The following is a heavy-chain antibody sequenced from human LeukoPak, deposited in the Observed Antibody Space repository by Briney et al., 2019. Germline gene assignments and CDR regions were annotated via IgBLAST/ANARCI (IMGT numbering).Heavy chain of an antibody. CDR1: GFTFSSYA. D-gene: IGHD3-22*01. CDR2: IRGSGGST. Sequence: GGSLRLSCAASGFTFSSYAMSWVRQAPGKGLEWASAIRGSGGSTYYADSVKGRFTISRDNSKNTLYLQMNSLRAEDTAVYYCAREYYYDSSGSVYWGQGTLVTVSS. J-gene: IGHJ4*02. V-gene: IGHV3-23*01. CDR3: AREYYYDSSGSVY.